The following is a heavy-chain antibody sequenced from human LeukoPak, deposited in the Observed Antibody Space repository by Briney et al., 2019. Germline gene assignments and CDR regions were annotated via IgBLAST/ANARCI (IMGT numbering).Heavy chain of an antibody. CDR3: ARFTVDTANYYYMNV. D-gene: IGHD5-18*01. CDR2: IYSGGST. CDR1: GFTVSSNY. Sequence: PGGSLRLSCAASGFTVSSNYMSWVRQAPGKGLEWVSVIYSGGSTYYADSVKGRFTISRDNSKNTLYLQMNSLRAEDTAMYYCARFTVDTANYYYMNVWGKGTTVTVSS. V-gene: IGHV3-53*01. J-gene: IGHJ6*03.